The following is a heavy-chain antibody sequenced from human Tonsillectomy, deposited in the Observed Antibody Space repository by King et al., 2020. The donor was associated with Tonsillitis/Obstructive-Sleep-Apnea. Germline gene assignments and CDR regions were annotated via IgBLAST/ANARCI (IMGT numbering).Heavy chain of an antibody. J-gene: IGHJ6*02. CDR3: ARDLEYCTNGVCYKDYGMDV. CDR1: GFTFSSYE. Sequence: VQLVESGGGLVQPGGSLRLSCAASGFTFSSYEMNWVRQAPGKGLEWVSYISSSGSTIYYADSVKGRFSISRDNAKNSLYLQMNSLRAEDTAVYYCARDLEYCTNGVCYKDYGMDVWGQGTTVTVS. D-gene: IGHD2-8*01. CDR2: ISSSGSTI. V-gene: IGHV3-48*03.